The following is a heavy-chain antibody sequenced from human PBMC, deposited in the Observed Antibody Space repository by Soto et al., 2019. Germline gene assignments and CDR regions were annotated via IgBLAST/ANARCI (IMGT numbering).Heavy chain of an antibody. CDR3: VRFLAHEIVSRAGFDF. Sequence: ASVKVSCKASGYTFTSYGISWVRQAPGQGLEWMGWISAYNGNTNYAQKLQGRVTMTTDTSTSTAYMELRSLRSDDTAVYYCVRFLAHEIVSRAGFDFWGQGNLVTVSS. J-gene: IGHJ4*02. CDR2: ISAYNGNT. CDR1: GYTFTSYG. V-gene: IGHV1-18*01. D-gene: IGHD2-15*01.